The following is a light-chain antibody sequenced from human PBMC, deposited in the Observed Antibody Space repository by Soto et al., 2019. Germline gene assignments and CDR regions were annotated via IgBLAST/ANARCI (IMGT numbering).Light chain of an antibody. Sequence: EIGFTQVPATLSLSPGERATLSCRASQSVSSYLAWYQKKPGQAPRLLIYDTSYRAAGIPDRFSGSGSATDFTLTISSLEPEDFAVYYCQQRSNWITFGQGTRLEIK. V-gene: IGKV3-11*01. CDR1: QSVSSY. CDR3: QQRSNWIT. CDR2: DTS. J-gene: IGKJ5*01.